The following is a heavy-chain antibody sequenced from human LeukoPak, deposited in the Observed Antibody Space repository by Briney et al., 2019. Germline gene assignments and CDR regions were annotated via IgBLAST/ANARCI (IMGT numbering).Heavy chain of an antibody. J-gene: IGHJ5*02. CDR2: IGSSSSYI. CDR3: AGESYDSSGYYYL. CDR1: GFTFSSYS. Sequence: GGSLRLSCAASGFTFSSYSMNWVRQAPGKGLEWVSSIGSSSSYIYYADSVKGRFTISRDNAKNSLYLQMNSLRAEDTAVYYCAGESYDSSGYYYLWGQGTLVTVSS. D-gene: IGHD3-22*01. V-gene: IGHV3-21*01.